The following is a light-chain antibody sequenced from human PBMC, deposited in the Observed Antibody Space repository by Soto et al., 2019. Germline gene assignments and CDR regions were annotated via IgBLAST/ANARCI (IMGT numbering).Light chain of an antibody. CDR2: GAS. Sequence: EIVLTQSPATLSLSPGDRATLSCRARQSVSSYLAWYQQKPGQAPRLLIYGASTRATGIPDRFSGSGSGTVFTLTISRLEPEDFAVYYCQQYGSSPITFGQGTRLEIK. J-gene: IGKJ5*01. CDR1: QSVSSY. CDR3: QQYGSSPIT. V-gene: IGKV3-20*01.